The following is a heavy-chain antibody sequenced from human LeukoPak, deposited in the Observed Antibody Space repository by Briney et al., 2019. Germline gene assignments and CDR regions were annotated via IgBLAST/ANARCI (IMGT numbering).Heavy chain of an antibody. D-gene: IGHD6-19*01. CDR3: ARLEVAGNFDY. Sequence: SETLSLTCTVSGGSISSYYWSWIRQPPGKGLEWIGYIHYSGSTSYNPSLKSRVTISVDTSKNQFSLKLSSVTAADTAVYYCARLEVAGNFDYWGQGTLVTVSS. CDR2: IHYSGST. V-gene: IGHV4-59*08. J-gene: IGHJ4*02. CDR1: GGSISSYY.